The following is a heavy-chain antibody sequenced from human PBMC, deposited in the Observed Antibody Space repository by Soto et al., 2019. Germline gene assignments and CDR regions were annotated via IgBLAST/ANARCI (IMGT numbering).Heavy chain of an antibody. CDR3: ARGSAQYCSSTSCYAGGSPLELDY. J-gene: IGHJ4*02. D-gene: IGHD2-2*01. V-gene: IGHV3-21*01. CDR2: ISSSSSYI. CDR1: GFTFSGYS. Sequence: GGSLRLSCAASGFTFSGYSMNWVRQAPGKGLEWVSSISSSSSYIYYADSVKGRFTISRDNAKNSLYLQMNSLRAEDTAVYYCARGSAQYCSSTSCYAGGSPLELDYWGQGTLVTVSS.